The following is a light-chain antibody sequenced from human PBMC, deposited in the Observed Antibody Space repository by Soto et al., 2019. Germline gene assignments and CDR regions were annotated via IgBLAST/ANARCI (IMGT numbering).Light chain of an antibody. J-gene: IGKJ5*01. CDR1: QTISSW. V-gene: IGKV1-5*01. Sequence: QLAQTPATLSASVGDEVTITCRASQTISSWLAWYQQKPGRAPKLLIYDASTLESGVPSRFSGSGSETEFTFTISRLQPDDFATYFCHSRAFGQGTRLEIK. CDR2: DAS. CDR3: HSRA.